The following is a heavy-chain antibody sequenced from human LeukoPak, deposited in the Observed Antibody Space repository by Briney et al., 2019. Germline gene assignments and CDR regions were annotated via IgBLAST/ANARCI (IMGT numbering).Heavy chain of an antibody. Sequence: PGGSLRLSCAASTFTFSRYWMHWVRQAPGKGLVWVSRINSDGTNTYYADSVKGRFTISRDNTKNTLYLQMNSLRTEDTAVYYCARYRAAFGVVQVGYWGQGTLVTVSS. CDR2: INSDGTNT. CDR3: ARYRAAFGVVQVGY. D-gene: IGHD3-3*01. V-gene: IGHV3-74*01. J-gene: IGHJ4*02. CDR1: TFTFSRYW.